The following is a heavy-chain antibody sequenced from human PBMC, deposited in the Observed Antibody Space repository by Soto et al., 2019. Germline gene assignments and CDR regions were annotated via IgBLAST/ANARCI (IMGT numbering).Heavy chain of an antibody. CDR1: GFIFTNYF. J-gene: IGHJ6*02. V-gene: IGHV1-46*01. CDR2: ISPDDGST. CDR3: ARAEGRGSSGFYYRYGIDV. Sequence: QVQLVQSGAEVKKPGASVKVSCKASGFIFTNYFFHWVRQAPRQGLEWMGIISPDDGSTNYVQSLQGRVTMTSDTSTSTVYMELSSLRSEDTAVYYCARAEGRGSSGFYYRYGIDVWGHGTKITVS. D-gene: IGHD6-25*01.